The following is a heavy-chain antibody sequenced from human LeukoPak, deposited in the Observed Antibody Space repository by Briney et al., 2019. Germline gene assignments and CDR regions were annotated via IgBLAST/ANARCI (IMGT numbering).Heavy chain of an antibody. Sequence: PSETLSLTCTVSGGSISSSSYYWGWIRQPPGKGLEWIGRIYTSGSTNYNPSLKSQVTMSVDTSKNQFSLKLSSVTAADTAVYYCARTLTVTTGFYYYYYMDVWGKGTTVTVSS. CDR1: GGSISSSSYY. CDR3: ARTLTVTTGFYYYYYMDV. D-gene: IGHD4-11*01. CDR2: IYTSGST. J-gene: IGHJ6*03. V-gene: IGHV4-39*07.